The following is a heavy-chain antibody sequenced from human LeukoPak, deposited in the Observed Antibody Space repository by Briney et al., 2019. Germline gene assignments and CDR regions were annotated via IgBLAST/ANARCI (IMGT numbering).Heavy chain of an antibody. CDR3: ARVEQQLVRNYYYYMDV. CDR1: GYTFTSYD. J-gene: IGHJ6*03. Sequence: ASVKVSCKASGYTFTSYDINWVRQATGQGFEWMGWMNPNSGNTGYAQKFQGRVTMTRNTSISTAYMELSSLRSEDTAVYYCARVEQQLVRNYYYYMDVWGKGTTVTISS. V-gene: IGHV1-8*01. D-gene: IGHD6-13*01. CDR2: MNPNSGNT.